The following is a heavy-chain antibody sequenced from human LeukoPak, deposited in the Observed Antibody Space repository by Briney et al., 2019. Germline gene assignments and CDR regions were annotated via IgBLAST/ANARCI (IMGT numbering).Heavy chain of an antibody. CDR1: GDSISSYY. D-gene: IGHD2-2*01. CDR2: VYTSGST. J-gene: IGHJ4*01. V-gene: IGHV4-4*07. CDR3: ALGDCSSTSCYVFDY. Sequence: SETLSLTCTVSGDSISSYYWTWIRQPAGKGLEWIGRVYTSGSTNYNPSLKGRVTMSADTSKNQFSLQLSSVTAADTAVYFCALGDCSSTSCYVFDYWAHATVVTVSS.